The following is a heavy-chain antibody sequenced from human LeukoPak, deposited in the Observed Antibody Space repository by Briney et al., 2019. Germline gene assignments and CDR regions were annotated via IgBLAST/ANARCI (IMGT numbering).Heavy chain of an antibody. J-gene: IGHJ3*02. CDR2: ISYDGSNK. CDR1: GFTFSSYA. V-gene: IGHV3-30-3*01. CDR3: ARSDVGGVIVSYAFDI. D-gene: IGHD3-16*02. Sequence: PGGSLRLSCAASGFTFSSYAMHWVRQAPGKGLEWVAVISYDGSNKYYADSVKGRFTISRDNFKNTLYLQMNSLRAEDTAVYYCARSDVGGVIVSYAFDIWGQGTMVTVSS.